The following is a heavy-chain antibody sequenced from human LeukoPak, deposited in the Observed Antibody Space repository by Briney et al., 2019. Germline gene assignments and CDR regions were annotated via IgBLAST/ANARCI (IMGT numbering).Heavy chain of an antibody. CDR1: GFTFSSYA. V-gene: IGHV3-23*01. J-gene: IGHJ4*02. CDR3: SKAACYDSSGYFDY. Sequence: GGSLRLSCVASGFTFSSYAMSWVRRAPGKGLEWVSAISGSATTSYFADSVKGRFTISRDDSKNTLYLQMTSLRAEDTAVYYCSKAACYDSSGYFDYWGQGTLVTVSS. CDR2: ISGSATTS. D-gene: IGHD3-22*01.